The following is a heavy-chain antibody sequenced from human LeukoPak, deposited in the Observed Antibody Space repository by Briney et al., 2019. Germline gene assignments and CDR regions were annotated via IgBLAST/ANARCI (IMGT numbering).Heavy chain of an antibody. CDR3: AELGITMIGGV. V-gene: IGHV3-21*01. CDR1: GFTFSSYS. D-gene: IGHD3-10*02. CDR2: ISSSSSSI. Sequence: GGSLRLPCAASGFTFSSYSMNWVRQAPGKGLEWVSSISSSSSSIYYADSVKGRFTISRDNARNSLYLQMNSLRVEDTAVYYCAELGITMIGGVWGKGTTVTISS. J-gene: IGHJ6*04.